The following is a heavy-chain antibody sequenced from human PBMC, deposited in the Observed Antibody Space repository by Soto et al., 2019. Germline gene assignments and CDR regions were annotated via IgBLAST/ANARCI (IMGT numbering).Heavy chain of an antibody. CDR3: NLDY. CDR1: GLTFSSYA. J-gene: IGHJ4*02. D-gene: IGHD1-26*01. Sequence: GGSMRLSWAAAGLTFSSYAMSWVRQDPGKGLEWVSAISGSGGSTYYADSVKGRFTISRDNSKNTLYLQMNSLRAEDTAVVGANLDYWGQGTLVTVSS. CDR2: ISGSGGST. V-gene: IGHV3-23*01.